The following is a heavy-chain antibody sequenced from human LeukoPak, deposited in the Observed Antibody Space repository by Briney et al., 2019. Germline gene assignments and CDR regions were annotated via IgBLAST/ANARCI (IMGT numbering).Heavy chain of an antibody. V-gene: IGHV1-24*01. CDR1: GYTLTELS. Sequence: ASVKVSCKVSGYTLTELSMHWVRQAPGKGLEWMGGFDPEDGETIYAQKFQGRVTMTEDTSTDTAYMELSSLRSDDTAVYYCARAAAAGTSHDAFDIWGQGTMVTVSS. J-gene: IGHJ3*02. CDR3: ARAAAAGTSHDAFDI. D-gene: IGHD6-13*01. CDR2: FDPEDGET.